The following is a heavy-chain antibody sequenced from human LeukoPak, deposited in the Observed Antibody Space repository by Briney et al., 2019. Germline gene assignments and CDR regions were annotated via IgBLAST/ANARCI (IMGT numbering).Heavy chain of an antibody. J-gene: IGHJ5*02. CDR2: IYHSGST. CDR3: ARVPIVVVPAAIFSWFDP. Sequence: PSETLSLTCTVSGGSISSYYWGWIRQPPGKGLEWIGSIYHSGSTYYNPSLKSRVTISVDTSKNQFSLKLSSVTAADTAVYYCARVPIVVVPAAIFSWFDPWGQGTLVTVSS. D-gene: IGHD2-2*02. CDR1: GGSISSYY. V-gene: IGHV4-38-2*02.